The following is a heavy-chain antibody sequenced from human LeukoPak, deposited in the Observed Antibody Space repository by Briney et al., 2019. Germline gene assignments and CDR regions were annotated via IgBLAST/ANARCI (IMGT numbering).Heavy chain of an antibody. CDR3: ARNIAVAGRGDYMDV. CDR2: ISHSGSA. CDR1: GGSFSGYY. D-gene: IGHD6-19*01. J-gene: IGHJ6*03. Sequence: SETLSLTCAVYGGSFSGYYWTWIRQPPGKGLEWIGEISHSGSANYNPSLKSRVTISVDTSKNQFSLKLSSVTAADTAVYYCARNIAVAGRGDYMDVWGKGTTVTISS. V-gene: IGHV4-34*01.